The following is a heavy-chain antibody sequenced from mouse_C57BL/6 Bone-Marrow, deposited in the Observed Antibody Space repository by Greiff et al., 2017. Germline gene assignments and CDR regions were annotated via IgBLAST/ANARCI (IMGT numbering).Heavy chain of an antibody. Sequence: QVQLKEPGAELVKPGASVKISCKASGYAFSSYWLNWVKQRPGKSLEWIGQIYPGDGDTNYNGKFKGKATLTADKSSSTAYRQLSSLTSDDSAVYFCARGAYWGQGTLVTVSA. CDR2: IYPGDGDT. V-gene: IGHV1-80*01. J-gene: IGHJ3*01. CDR3: ARGAY. CDR1: GYAFSSYW.